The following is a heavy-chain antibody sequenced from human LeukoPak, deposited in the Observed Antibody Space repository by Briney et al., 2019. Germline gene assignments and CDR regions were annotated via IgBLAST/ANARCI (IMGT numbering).Heavy chain of an antibody. CDR2: ISGSGGST. V-gene: IGHV3-23*01. CDR1: GFTLSSYG. CDR3: AKDGRLRYFDWIYNWFDP. J-gene: IGHJ5*02. Sequence: GGSLRLSCAASGFTLSSYGMSWVRQAPGKGLEWVSAISGSGGSTYYADSVKGRFTISRDNSKNTLYLQMNSLRAEDTAVYYCAKDGRLRYFDWIYNWFDPWGQGTLVTVSS. D-gene: IGHD3-9*01.